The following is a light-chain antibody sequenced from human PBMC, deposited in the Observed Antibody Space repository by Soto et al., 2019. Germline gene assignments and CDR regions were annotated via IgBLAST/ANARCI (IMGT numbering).Light chain of an antibody. CDR2: AAS. Sequence: DIQMTQSPSSLSASVGDRVTITCRASQGISNYLAWYQQKPGKVPKLLIYAASTLQSGVPSRFSGSGSGTDFTLAISSRQPEDVANYYCQKYNSAPWTFGQGTKVEIK. V-gene: IGKV1-27*01. CDR1: QGISNY. J-gene: IGKJ1*01. CDR3: QKYNSAPWT.